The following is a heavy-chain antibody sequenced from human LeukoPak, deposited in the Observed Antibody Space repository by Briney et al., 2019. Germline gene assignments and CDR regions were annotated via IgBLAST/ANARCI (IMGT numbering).Heavy chain of an antibody. CDR3: ARRVGSRSYYYFDY. D-gene: IGHD3-10*01. J-gene: IGHJ4*02. V-gene: IGHV5-10-1*01. Sequence: GESLKISCKGSGYSFTNYYISWVRQMPGKGLEWMGRIDPSDSYTNYSPSFQGHVTISADTSISTAYLQWSSLKASDTAMYYCARRVGSRSYYYFDYWGQGTLVTVTS. CDR1: GYSFTNYY. CDR2: IDPSDSYT.